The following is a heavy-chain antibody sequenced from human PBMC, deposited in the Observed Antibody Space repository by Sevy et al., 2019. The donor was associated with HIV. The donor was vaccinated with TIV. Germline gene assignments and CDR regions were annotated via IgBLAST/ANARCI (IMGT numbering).Heavy chain of an antibody. Sequence: ASVKVSCKASGYMFIAYFIHWVRQAPGQGLEWMGRINPNSGDTNYAQKFQGRVTITRDTSINTAYMERSRLRSDDTAVYSCARVLYYDGSAYYFDYWGQGTLVTVSS. CDR3: ARVLYYDGSAYYFDY. D-gene: IGHD3-22*01. CDR1: GYMFIAYF. V-gene: IGHV1-2*06. CDR2: INPNSGDT. J-gene: IGHJ4*02.